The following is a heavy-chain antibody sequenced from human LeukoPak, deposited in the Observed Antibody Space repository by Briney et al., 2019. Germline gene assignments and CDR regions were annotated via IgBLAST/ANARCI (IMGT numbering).Heavy chain of an antibody. D-gene: IGHD3-9*01. CDR1: GASISRDY. Sequence: TSETLSLTCTVSGASISRDYWTWIRQPPGRGLERIGYIYNGGSTTYSPSLNSRVTISLDTSNNQVSLKLSSVTAADTAVYYCARHAYYDILTGYYGSSAPSYYFDYWGRGTLVTVSS. CDR3: ARHAYYDILTGYYGSSAPSYYFDY. V-gene: IGHV4-59*08. J-gene: IGHJ4*02. CDR2: IYNGGST.